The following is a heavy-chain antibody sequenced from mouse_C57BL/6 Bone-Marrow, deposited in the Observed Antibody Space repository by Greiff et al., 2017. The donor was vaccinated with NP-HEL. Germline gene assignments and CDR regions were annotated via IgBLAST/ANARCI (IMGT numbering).Heavy chain of an antibody. CDR1: GFTFSSYG. V-gene: IGHV5-6*02. CDR2: ISSGGSYT. Sequence: EVKLVESGGDLVKPGGSLKLSCAASGFTFSSYGMSWVRQTPDKRLEWVATISSGGSYTYYPDSVKGRFTISRDNAKNTLYLQMSSLKSEDTAMYYCARHTYYYGSSSYAMDYWGQGTSVTVSS. J-gene: IGHJ4*01. D-gene: IGHD1-1*01. CDR3: ARHTYYYGSSSYAMDY.